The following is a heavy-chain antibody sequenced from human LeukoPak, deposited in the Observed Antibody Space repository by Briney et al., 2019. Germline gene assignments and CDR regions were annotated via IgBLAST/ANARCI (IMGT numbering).Heavy chain of an antibody. V-gene: IGHV4-59*08. J-gene: IGHJ4*02. CDR1: GGSMNRYY. D-gene: IGHD3-9*01. CDR3: ARHVWLQPFDY. CDR2: IYYSGST. Sequence: SETLSLTCSVSGGSMNRYYWSWIRQSPGKGLEWIGYIYYSGSTNYNPSLKSRVTISVDTSKNQFSLKLSSVTAADTAVYYCARHVWLQPFDYWGQGTLVTVSS.